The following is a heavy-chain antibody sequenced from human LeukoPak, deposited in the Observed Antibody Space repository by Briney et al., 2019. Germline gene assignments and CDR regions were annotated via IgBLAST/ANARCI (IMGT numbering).Heavy chain of an antibody. CDR2: IRYDGSNK. J-gene: IGHJ4*02. Sequence: GGSLRLSCAASGFTFSSYGMHWVRQAPGKGLEWVAFIRYDGSNKYYADSVKGRFTISRDNSKNTLYLQMNSLRAEDTAVYYCARATLDYYDSSGYYYGYWGQGTLVTVSS. CDR3: ARATLDYYDSSGYYYGY. D-gene: IGHD3-22*01. V-gene: IGHV3-30*02. CDR1: GFTFSSYG.